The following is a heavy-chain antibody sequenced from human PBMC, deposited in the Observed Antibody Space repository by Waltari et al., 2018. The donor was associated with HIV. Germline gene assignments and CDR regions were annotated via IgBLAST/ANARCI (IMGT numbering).Heavy chain of an antibody. V-gene: IGHV4-59*01. D-gene: IGHD5-18*01. CDR2: IYYSVSI. Sequence: QVQLQESGPGLVKPSETLSLTCTVSGGSITSYYWSWIRQPPGKGLEWIGFIYYSVSINYNPSLKSRVTISLDTSKNQFSLKLSSVTAADTAVYYCARGDTAMSVDYWGQGTLVTVSS. CDR3: ARGDTAMSVDY. CDR1: GGSITSYY. J-gene: IGHJ4*02.